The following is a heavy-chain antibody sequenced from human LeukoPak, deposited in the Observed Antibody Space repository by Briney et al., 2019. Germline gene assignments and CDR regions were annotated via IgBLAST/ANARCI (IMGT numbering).Heavy chain of an antibody. V-gene: IGHV1-18*01. CDR1: GYTFTSYG. J-gene: IGHJ4*02. CDR3: AREGVWFGELSDYFDY. Sequence: ASVKVSCKASGYTFTSYGISWVRQAPGQGLEWMGRISAYNGNTNYAQKLQGRVTMTTDTSTSTAYMELRSLRSDDTAVYYCAREGVWFGELSDYFDYWGQGTLVTASS. CDR2: ISAYNGNT. D-gene: IGHD3-10*01.